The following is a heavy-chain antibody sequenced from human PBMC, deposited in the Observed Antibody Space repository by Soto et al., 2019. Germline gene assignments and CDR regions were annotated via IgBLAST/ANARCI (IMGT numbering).Heavy chain of an antibody. D-gene: IGHD3-3*01. CDR3: AIHPPLNDVWSGYYGY. CDR2: ISGSGRST. J-gene: IGHJ4*02. CDR1: GFTFSSYA. Sequence: GGSLRLSCAASGFTFSSYAMSWVRQAPGKGLEWVSAISGSGRSTYYADSVKGRFTISRDNSKNTLYLQMNSLRAEDTAVNYSAIHPPLNDVWSGYYGYWGQGTLVTVSS. V-gene: IGHV3-23*01.